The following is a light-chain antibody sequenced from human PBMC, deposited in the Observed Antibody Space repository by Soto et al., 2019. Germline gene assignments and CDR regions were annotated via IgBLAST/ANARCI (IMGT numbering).Light chain of an antibody. Sequence: QSVLTQPASVSGSPGQSITISCTGTSSDVGGYNYVYWYQQHPGKAPKLMIYDVSNRPSGVSNRFSGSKSGNTASLTISGLQAEDEADYYCSSYTSSSTPHVVFGGGTKLTVL. J-gene: IGLJ2*01. CDR2: DVS. CDR1: SSDVGGYNY. CDR3: SSYTSSSTPHVV. V-gene: IGLV2-14*01.